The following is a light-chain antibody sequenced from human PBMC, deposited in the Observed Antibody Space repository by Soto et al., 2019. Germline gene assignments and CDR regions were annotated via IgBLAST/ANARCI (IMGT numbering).Light chain of an antibody. CDR3: QQYGSSPYT. J-gene: IGKJ2*01. Sequence: EIVLMQSPGTLSLSPGERATLSCRASQSVSSSYLAWYQQKPGQAPRLLIYGASSRATGIPDRFSGSGSGTDFTLTISRLEPEDFAVYYCQQYGSSPYTFGQGTKVDNK. CDR1: QSVSSSY. CDR2: GAS. V-gene: IGKV3-20*01.